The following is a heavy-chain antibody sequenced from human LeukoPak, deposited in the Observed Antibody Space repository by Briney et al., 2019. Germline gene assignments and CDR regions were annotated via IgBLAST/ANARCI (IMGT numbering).Heavy chain of an antibody. V-gene: IGHV3-48*01. CDR1: GVTFSTYT. D-gene: IGHD2-2*01. Sequence: GGSLRLSCAASGVTFSTYTMKCVREAPGKGLEWVSYISGGGSTIYYADSVKGRFTISRDNAKNSLFLQLNSLRAEDTAVYYCARAASLDYWGQGTLVTVSS. CDR2: ISGGGSTI. J-gene: IGHJ4*02. CDR3: ARAASLDY.